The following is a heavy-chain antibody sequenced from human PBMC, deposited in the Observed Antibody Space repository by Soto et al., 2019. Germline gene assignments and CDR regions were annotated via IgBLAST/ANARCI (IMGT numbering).Heavy chain of an antibody. CDR1: GGAISSYY. V-gene: IGHV4-59*08. CDR3: ARHGHGDYGSPYWYFDL. D-gene: IGHD3-10*01. Sequence: LETLSLTCMVCGGAISSYYWSWIRQPPGKGLEWIGYIYYSGSTNYNPSLKSRVTISVDTSKNQFSLKLSSVTAADTAVYYCARHGHGDYGSPYWYFDLWGRGTLVTVSS. CDR2: IYYSGST. J-gene: IGHJ2*01.